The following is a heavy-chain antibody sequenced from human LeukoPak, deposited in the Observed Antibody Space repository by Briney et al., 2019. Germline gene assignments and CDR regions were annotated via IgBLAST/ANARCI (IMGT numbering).Heavy chain of an antibody. CDR3: AKAPVTTCSGAYCYPFDY. V-gene: IGHV3-30*02. Sequence: PGGSLRLSCAASGFAASGFTFSTFGMHWVRQAPGKGLEWVAFIRYDGSNKYYADSVKGRFTISRDDSKNTLYLQMNSLRAGDAAVYYCAKAPVTTCSGAYCYPFDYWSQGTLVTVSS. J-gene: IGHJ4*02. CDR2: IRYDGSNK. CDR1: GFTFSTFG. D-gene: IGHD2-15*01.